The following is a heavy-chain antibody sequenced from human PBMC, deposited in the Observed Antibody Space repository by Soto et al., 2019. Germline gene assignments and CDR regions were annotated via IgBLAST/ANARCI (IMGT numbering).Heavy chain of an antibody. CDR3: ATVPYGDYAYFDY. J-gene: IGHJ4*02. CDR1: PYTFTVYY. CDR2: INPDSGGT. Sequence: GASVKVSCKTSPYTFTVYYIHWVLQAPRQGLEWMGWINPDSGGTQYAQKFQGRVTMTRDTSISTAYMALSRLRSDDTAVYYCATVPYGDYAYFDYWGLGTLVTVSS. V-gene: IGHV1-2*02. D-gene: IGHD4-17*01.